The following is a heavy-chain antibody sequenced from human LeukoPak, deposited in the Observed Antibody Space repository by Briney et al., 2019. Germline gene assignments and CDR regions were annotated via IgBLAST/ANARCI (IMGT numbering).Heavy chain of an antibody. Sequence: ASVKVSCKASGYTFNGYFIHWLRQAPGQGLAWMGWINPNSGETNYPQKFQGRVTMTRDTSISTADMELSWLRSDDTAMYYCARDIAPSGSWSFDTWGQGTPVTVSS. D-gene: IGHD6-13*01. CDR2: INPNSGET. CDR3: ARDIAPSGSWSFDT. J-gene: IGHJ5*02. CDR1: GYTFNGYF. V-gene: IGHV1-2*02.